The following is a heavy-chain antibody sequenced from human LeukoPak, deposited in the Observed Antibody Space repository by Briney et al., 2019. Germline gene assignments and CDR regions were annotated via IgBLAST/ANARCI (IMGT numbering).Heavy chain of an antibody. J-gene: IGHJ6*02. CDR1: GFTFNIYA. CDR3: ARDIYGDSCMDV. D-gene: IGHD4-17*01. Sequence: GGSLRLFCAASGFTFNIYAMHWVRQAPGKGLEWVSSISYNGSTQYYADSVKGRYTISRDNAQNSLYLQMNSLRAEDTAVYYCARDIYGDSCMDVWGQGTTVTVSS. V-gene: IGHV3-30-3*01. CDR2: ISYNGSTQ.